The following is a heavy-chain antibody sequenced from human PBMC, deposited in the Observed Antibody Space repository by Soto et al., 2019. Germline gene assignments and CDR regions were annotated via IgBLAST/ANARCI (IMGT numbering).Heavy chain of an antibody. Sequence: EVQLVASGGGLVQPGRSLRLSCATSGFTFNDSAMRWVRQAPGKGLEWVSGITWNSGSIRYADSVKGRFTISRDNAKNSLYLQMSSLSAEDTVFYECTKDRMASADRFYYFDYRGQVTLVTVSS. CDR2: ITWNSGSI. CDR3: TKDRMASADRFYYFDY. CDR1: GFTFNDSA. J-gene: IGHJ4*02. D-gene: IGHD2-2*01. V-gene: IGHV3-9*01.